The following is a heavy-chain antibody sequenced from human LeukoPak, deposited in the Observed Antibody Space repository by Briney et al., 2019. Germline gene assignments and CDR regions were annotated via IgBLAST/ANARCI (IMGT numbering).Heavy chain of an antibody. V-gene: IGHV3-7*01. Sequence: GGSLRLSCAASGLSFSSHWMSWVRQAPGKGLEWVANINQDGSVINYVGSVKGRFTISRDNAENSLYLQMNSLRGDDTALYYCAKDAYSREDYWGQGTLVTVSS. CDR2: INQDGSVI. CDR1: GLSFSSHW. J-gene: IGHJ4*02. CDR3: AKDAYSREDY. D-gene: IGHD2-21*01.